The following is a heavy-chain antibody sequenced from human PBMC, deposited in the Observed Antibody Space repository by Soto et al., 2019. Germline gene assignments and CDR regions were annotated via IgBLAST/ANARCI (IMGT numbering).Heavy chain of an antibody. D-gene: IGHD4-17*01. Sequence: PSETLSLTCTVSGGSVSSGSYYWSWIRQPPGKGLEWIGYIYYSGSTNYNPSLKSRVTISVDTSKNQFSLKLSSVTAADTAVYYCASTLADKYGDPIDDWGQGILVTVSS. V-gene: IGHV4-61*01. J-gene: IGHJ4*02. CDR1: GGSVSSGSYY. CDR2: IYYSGST. CDR3: ASTLADKYGDPIDD.